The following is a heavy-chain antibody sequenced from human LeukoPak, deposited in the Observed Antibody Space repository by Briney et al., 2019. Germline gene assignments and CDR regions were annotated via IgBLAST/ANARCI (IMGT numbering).Heavy chain of an antibody. J-gene: IGHJ4*02. CDR3: ARGPNNFDY. Sequence: SETLSLTCTVSGDSISSSSYYWGWIRQPPGEGLEWIGYIYYSGTTNYNPSLKSRVTISVDTSKNQVSLRLNSVTAADTAVYHCARGPNNFDYWGQGTLVTVSS. D-gene: IGHD2/OR15-2a*01. CDR2: IYYSGTT. CDR1: GDSISSSSYY. V-gene: IGHV4-61*05.